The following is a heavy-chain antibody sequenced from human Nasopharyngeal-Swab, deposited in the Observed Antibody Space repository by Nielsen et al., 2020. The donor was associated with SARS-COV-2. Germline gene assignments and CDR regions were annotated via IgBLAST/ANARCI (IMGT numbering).Heavy chain of an antibody. V-gene: IGHV3-7*03. Sequence: GSLRLSCAASGFTFSSYWMSWVRQAPGKGLEWVANIKPDGSEKYYVDSVKGRFTISRDNAKNSLYLQMNSLRAEDTAVYYCARVGLGYNWNYFDPHYYYGMDVWGQGTTVTVSS. CDR2: IKPDGSEK. J-gene: IGHJ6*02. CDR1: GFTFSSYW. CDR3: ARVGLGYNWNYFDPHYYYGMDV. D-gene: IGHD1-7*01.